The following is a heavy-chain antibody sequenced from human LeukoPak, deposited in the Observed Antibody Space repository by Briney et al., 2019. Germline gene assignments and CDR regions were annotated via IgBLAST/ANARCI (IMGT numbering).Heavy chain of an antibody. CDR3: AKGRVGGWANDAFDI. CDR2: IRYDGSNK. D-gene: IGHD6-19*01. V-gene: IGHV3-30*02. Sequence: GGSLRLSCAASGFTFSSYGMHWVRQAPGKGLEWVAFIRYDGSNKYYADSVKGRFTISRDNSKNTLYLQMNSLRAEDTAVYYCAKGRVGGWANDAFDIWGQGTMVTVSS. CDR1: GFTFSSYG. J-gene: IGHJ3*02.